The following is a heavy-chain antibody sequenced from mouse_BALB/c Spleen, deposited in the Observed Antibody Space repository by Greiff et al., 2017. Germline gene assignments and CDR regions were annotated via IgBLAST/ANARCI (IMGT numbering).Heavy chain of an antibody. CDR2: ICSDGST. CDR1: GFSLTSYG. V-gene: IGHV2-6-2*01. Sequence: VQLKQSGPDLVAPSHSLSITCTVSGFSLTSYGVHWVRQPPGKGLEWLVVICSDGSTTYNSDLKSSLSISKDNSKSQVFSKMNSLQTDDTAMYYCARHGYDGDWYFAVWGAGTTVTVSS. J-gene: IGHJ1*01. CDR3: ARHGYDGDWYFAV. D-gene: IGHD2-2*01.